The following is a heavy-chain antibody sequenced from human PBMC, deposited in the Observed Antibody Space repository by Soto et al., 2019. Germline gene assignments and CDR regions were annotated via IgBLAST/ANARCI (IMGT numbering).Heavy chain of an antibody. Sequence: QVQLVQSGAEVKKPGSSVKVSCKASGGTFSSYAISWVRQAPGQGLEWMGGIIPIFGTANYAQKFQGRVKITADESTSTAYMELSSMRSEETAVYYCARVHLEYCSSTSCRSNYYYYGMDVWGQGTTVTVSS. CDR3: ARVHLEYCSSTSCRSNYYYYGMDV. D-gene: IGHD2-2*01. CDR1: GGTFSSYA. V-gene: IGHV1-69*01. J-gene: IGHJ6*02. CDR2: IIPIFGTA.